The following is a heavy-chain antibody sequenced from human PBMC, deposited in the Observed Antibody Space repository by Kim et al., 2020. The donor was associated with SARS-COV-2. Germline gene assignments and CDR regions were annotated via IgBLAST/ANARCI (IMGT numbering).Heavy chain of an antibody. CDR3: AKGTTLLWFAECGMDF. D-gene: IGHD3-10*01. J-gene: IGHJ6*01. Sequence: GGSLRLSCAASGFTFSYYGMHWVRQAPGKGLEWVAVISFDGNNKYYADSVKGRFTISRDNSKNTLYLQVNSRRAEDTAVDYCAKGTTLLWFAECGMDFWG. V-gene: IGHV3-30*18. CDR1: GFTFSYYG. CDR2: ISFDGNNK.